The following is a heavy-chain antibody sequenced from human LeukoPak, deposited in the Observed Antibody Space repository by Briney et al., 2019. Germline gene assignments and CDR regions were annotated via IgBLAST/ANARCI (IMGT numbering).Heavy chain of an antibody. V-gene: IGHV1-69*04. J-gene: IGHJ2*01. CDR1: GGTFSSYA. CDR2: IIPIFGIA. Sequence: SVKVSCKASGGTFSSYAISWVRQAPGQGLEWMGRIIPIFGIANYAQKFQGRVTITADKSTSTAYMELSSLRSEDTAVYYRALAVVTATTLRYFDLWGRGTLVTVSS. D-gene: IGHD2-21*02. CDR3: ALAVVTATTLRYFDL.